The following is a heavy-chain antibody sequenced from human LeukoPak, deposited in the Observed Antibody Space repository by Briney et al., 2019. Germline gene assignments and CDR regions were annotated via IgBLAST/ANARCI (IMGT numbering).Heavy chain of an antibody. V-gene: IGHV3-30*04. Sequence: GGSLRLSCAASGFTFSSFAMHWLRQAPGKGLEWVAVISRDGSNEYYADSVKGRFTMSRDNSKNTLYLQMNSLRGEDTAVYFCVREITVRGAHDYWGQGTMVTVSS. CDR3: VREITVRGAHDY. J-gene: IGHJ4*02. D-gene: IGHD3-10*01. CDR2: ISRDGSNE. CDR1: GFTFSSFA.